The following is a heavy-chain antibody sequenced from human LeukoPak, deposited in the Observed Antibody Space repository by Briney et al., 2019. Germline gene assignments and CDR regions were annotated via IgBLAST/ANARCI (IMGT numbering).Heavy chain of an antibody. J-gene: IGHJ4*02. V-gene: IGHV3-11*04. CDR1: GFTFNDYY. Sequence: GGSLRLSCAASGFTFNDYYMTWIRQAPGKGLEWVSYISGSGSSKYYADSVKGRFTISRDNAKNSLYLQMNSLRVEDTAVYYCASSQSSVAGIVGCWGQGTLVTVSS. D-gene: IGHD6-19*01. CDR2: ISGSGSSK. CDR3: ASSQSSVAGIVGC.